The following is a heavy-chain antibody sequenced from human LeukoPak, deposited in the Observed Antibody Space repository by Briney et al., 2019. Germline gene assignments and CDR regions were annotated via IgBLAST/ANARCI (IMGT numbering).Heavy chain of an antibody. D-gene: IGHD6-19*01. CDR2: ISGSGGST. CDR3: AKDRSGGGDYYFGMDV. J-gene: IGHJ6*02. Sequence: PGGSLRLSCAASGLTFSSYAMSWVRQAPGKGLEWVSSISGSGGSTYYADSVKGRFTISRDNSQNTLYLQMNSLRAEDTAVYYCAKDRSGGGDYYFGMDVWGPGTTVTVSS. CDR1: GLTFSSYA. V-gene: IGHV3-23*01.